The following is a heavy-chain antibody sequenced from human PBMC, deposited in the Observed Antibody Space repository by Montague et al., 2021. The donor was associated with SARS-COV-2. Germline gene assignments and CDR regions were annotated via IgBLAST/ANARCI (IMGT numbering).Heavy chain of an antibody. CDR3: ARTIVVVSAASRYFDL. D-gene: IGHD2-2*01. CDR2: IYYSGGT. J-gene: IGHJ2*01. Sequence: SETLSLTCTVSGGSTSSYYWSWIRQPLGKGLEWIGCIYYSGGTNYNPSLKSRVTISVDTSKTQFSLKLNSVTAADTAVYYCARTIVVVSAASRYFDLWGRGTLVTVSS. CDR1: GGSTSSYY. V-gene: IGHV4-59*01.